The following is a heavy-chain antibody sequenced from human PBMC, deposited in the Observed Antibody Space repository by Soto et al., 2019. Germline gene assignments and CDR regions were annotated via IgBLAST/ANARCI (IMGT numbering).Heavy chain of an antibody. V-gene: IGHV3-23*01. CDR2: ISGSGGST. CDR3: AKDPPDIVATIWDYFDY. CDR1: GFTFSSYA. J-gene: IGHJ4*02. D-gene: IGHD5-12*01. Sequence: PGGSLRLSCAASGFTFSSYAMSWVRQAPGKGLEWVSAISGSGGSTYYADSVKGRFTISRDNSKNTLYLQMNSLRAEDTAVYYCAKDPPDIVATIWDYFDYWGQGTLVTVSS.